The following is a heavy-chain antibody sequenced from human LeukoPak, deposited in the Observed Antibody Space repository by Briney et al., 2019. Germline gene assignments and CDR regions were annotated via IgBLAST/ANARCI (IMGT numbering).Heavy chain of an antibody. Sequence: GGSLRLSCAASGFTFSSYAMSWVRQAPGKGLEWVSSITSSSTYKYYADSVKGRFTISRDNAKNSLYLQMNSLRVDDTGIYYCAGDQRGVTGIRDFDYWGQGTRVTVSS. J-gene: IGHJ4*02. V-gene: IGHV3-21*04. D-gene: IGHD2-21*02. CDR1: GFTFSSYA. CDR3: AGDQRGVTGIRDFDY. CDR2: ITSSSTYK.